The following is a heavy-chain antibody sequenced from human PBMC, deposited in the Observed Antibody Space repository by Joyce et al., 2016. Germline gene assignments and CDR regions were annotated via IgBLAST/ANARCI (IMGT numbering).Heavy chain of an antibody. V-gene: IGHV1-2*02. Sequence: QVQVVQSGAEVKKPGASVRVSCKAFGYTFTDYYLHWVRQAPGQGLEWMGGISPNNGATHDAPQFQDRVTMTRDKSSATVYLDLSSLRSDDTAVYYCATRGDRELDYWGQGTLVSVSS. CDR2: ISPNNGAT. CDR1: GYTFTDYY. CDR3: ATRGDRELDY. D-gene: IGHD3-16*01. J-gene: IGHJ4*02.